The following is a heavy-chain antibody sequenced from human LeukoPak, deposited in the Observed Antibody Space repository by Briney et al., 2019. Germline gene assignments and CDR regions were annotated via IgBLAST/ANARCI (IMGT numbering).Heavy chain of an antibody. CDR2: IIPIFGTA. J-gene: IGHJ5*02. CDR3: ARVGGYCTNGVVLCRPTAENNWFDP. CDR1: GGTFSSYA. Sequence: SVKVSCKASGGTFSSYAISWVRQAPGQRLEWMGGIIPIFGTANYAQTFQGRVTITADESTSTAYMELSSLRSEDTAVYYCARVGGYCTNGVVLCRPTAENNWFDPWGQGTLVTVSS. V-gene: IGHV1-69*01. D-gene: IGHD2-8*01.